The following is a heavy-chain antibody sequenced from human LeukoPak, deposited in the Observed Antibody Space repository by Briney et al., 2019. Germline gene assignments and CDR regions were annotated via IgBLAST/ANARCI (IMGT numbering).Heavy chain of an antibody. CDR3: ARDHVYGGADY. J-gene: IGHJ4*02. D-gene: IGHD5/OR15-5a*01. CDR2: TSGDGITT. CDR1: GLTFHNYA. Sequence: GGSLRLSCAASGLTFHNYAIHWVRQAPGKGLEWVSLTSGDGITTYFADSVKGRFTISRDNSKSSLFLQMNSLRTEDTALYYCARDHVYGGADYWGQGTLVTVSS. V-gene: IGHV3-43*02.